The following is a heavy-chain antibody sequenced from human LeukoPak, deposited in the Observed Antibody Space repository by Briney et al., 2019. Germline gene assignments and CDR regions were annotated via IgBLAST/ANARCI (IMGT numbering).Heavy chain of an antibody. J-gene: IGHJ4*02. D-gene: IGHD5-18*01. V-gene: IGHV3-30-3*01. CDR2: ISYDGSNK. Sequence: GGSLRLSCAASGSTFSSYAMHWVRQAPGKGLEWVAVISYDGSNKYYADSVKGRFTISRDNSKNTLYLQMNSLRAEDTAVYYCARGPHRGYSYGEGYWGQGTLVTVSS. CDR3: ARGPHRGYSYGEGY. CDR1: GSTFSSYA.